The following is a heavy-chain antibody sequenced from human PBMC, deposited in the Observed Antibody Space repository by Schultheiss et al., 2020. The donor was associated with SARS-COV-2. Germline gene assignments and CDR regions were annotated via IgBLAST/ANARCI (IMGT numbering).Heavy chain of an antibody. CDR1: GFTFSRYG. J-gene: IGHJ4*02. V-gene: IGHV3-33*01. D-gene: IGHD3-10*01. CDR3: AREVLGDPWRILDY. CDR2: IWYDGSNK. Sequence: GGSLRLSCAASGFTFSRYGMQWVRQAPGKGLEWVAVIWYDGSNKYYAESVKGRFTISRDNSKNTLYLQMNSLRAEDTAVYYCAREVLGDPWRILDYWGQGTLVTVSS.